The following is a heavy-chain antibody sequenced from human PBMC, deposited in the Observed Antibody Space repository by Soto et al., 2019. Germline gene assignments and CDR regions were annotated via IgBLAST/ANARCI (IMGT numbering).Heavy chain of an antibody. J-gene: IGHJ6*04. CDR3: AREGGATTDYYYYGMDV. V-gene: IGHV1-69*13. CDR1: GGTFSIYA. CDR2: IIPIFGTA. D-gene: IGHD1-26*01. Sequence: GASVKVSCRASGGTFSIYAIMWVRQAPGQGLEWMGGIIPIFGTANYAQKFQGRVTITADESTSTAYMELSSLRSEDTAVYYCAREGGATTDYYYYGMDVWGKGTTVTVSS.